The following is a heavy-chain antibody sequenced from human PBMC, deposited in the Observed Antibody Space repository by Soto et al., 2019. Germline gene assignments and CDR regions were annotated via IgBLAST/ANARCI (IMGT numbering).Heavy chain of an antibody. CDR2: IDSSDSYT. Sequence: GASLKISCMGSGYSFTSYWISWVRQMPGKGLEWMGRIDSSDSYTNYSPSFQVHVTISADKSISTAYLQWSSLKASDTAMYYCAIRSGSYIGMDVWGQGTTVTVSS. CDR1: GYSFTSYW. J-gene: IGHJ6*02. CDR3: AIRSGSYIGMDV. V-gene: IGHV5-10-1*01. D-gene: IGHD3-10*01.